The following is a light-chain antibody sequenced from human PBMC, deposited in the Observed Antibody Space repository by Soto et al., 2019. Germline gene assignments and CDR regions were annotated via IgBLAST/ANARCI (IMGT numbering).Light chain of an antibody. CDR2: GAS. CDR1: QNVLSNY. V-gene: IGKV3-20*01. J-gene: IGKJ2*01. CDR3: QQSYSTPYT. Sequence: EIVLTQSPGTLSLSPGERATLSCWASQNVLSNYLAWYQQKPSQAPRLLIYGASTRATGIPDRFGGSGSGTDFTLTISSLQPEDFASYFCQQSYSTPYTFGQGTKLEI.